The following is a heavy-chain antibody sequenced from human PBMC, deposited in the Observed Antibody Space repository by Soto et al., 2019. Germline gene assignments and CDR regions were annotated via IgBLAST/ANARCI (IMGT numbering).Heavy chain of an antibody. CDR2: ISAYNGNT. D-gene: IGHD3-22*01. CDR1: GYTFTSYG. V-gene: IGHV1-18*04. Sequence: GASVKVSCKASGYTFTSYGISWVRQAPGQGLEWMGWISAYNGNTNYAQKLQGRVTMTTDTSTSTAYMELRSLRSDDTAVYYCARDTYYDSSGPYGFDYWGQGILVTVSS. CDR3: ARDTYYDSSGPYGFDY. J-gene: IGHJ4*02.